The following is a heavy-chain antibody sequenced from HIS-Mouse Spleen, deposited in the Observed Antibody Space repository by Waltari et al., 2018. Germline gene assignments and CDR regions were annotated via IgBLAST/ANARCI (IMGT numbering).Heavy chain of an antibody. J-gene: IGHJ1*01. D-gene: IGHD1-26*01. CDR3: ARGALRGSYYWGEYFQH. V-gene: IGHV4-34*01. CDR1: GRSFSGYY. Sequence: QVQLQQWGAGLLKPSETLSLTCAVYGRSFSGYYWSWIRQPPGKGLAWIGEINHSGSTNYNPSLKSRVTISVDTSKNQFSLKLSSVTAADTAVYYCARGALRGSYYWGEYFQHWGQGTLVTVSS. CDR2: INHSGST.